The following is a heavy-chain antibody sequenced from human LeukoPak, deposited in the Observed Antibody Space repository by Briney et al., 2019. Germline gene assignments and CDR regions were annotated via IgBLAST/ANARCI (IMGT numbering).Heavy chain of an antibody. CDR1: GGSICSYY. CDR3: ARVSWFPGTSYYYMDV. CDR2: VYDSGTT. Sequence: SETLSLTCTVSGGSICSYYWSWIRQPPGKGLGWFGYVYDSGTTNYNPSLKSRVTISVDTSKNQFSLKLSSVTAADTAVYYCARVSWFPGTSYYYMDVWGKGTTVTVSS. D-gene: IGHD1-1*01. V-gene: IGHV4-59*01. J-gene: IGHJ6*03.